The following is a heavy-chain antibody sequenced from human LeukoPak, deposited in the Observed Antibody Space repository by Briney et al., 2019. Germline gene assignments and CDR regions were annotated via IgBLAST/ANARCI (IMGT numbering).Heavy chain of an antibody. Sequence: ASVKVSCKXSGYTFTSNYMHWVRQAPGQGLEWMGIINPSGGSTSYAQKFQGKVTMTRDTSTSTVYMELSSLRSEDTAVYYCARDQNSSSWEGVLDYWGQGTLVTVSS. CDR1: GYTFTSNY. J-gene: IGHJ4*02. CDR2: INPSGGST. D-gene: IGHD6-13*01. V-gene: IGHV1-46*03. CDR3: ARDQNSSSWEGVLDY.